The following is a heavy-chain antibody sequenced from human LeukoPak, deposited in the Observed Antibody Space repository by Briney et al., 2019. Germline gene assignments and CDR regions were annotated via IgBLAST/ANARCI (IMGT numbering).Heavy chain of an antibody. J-gene: IGHJ5*02. CDR1: GYTFTSYG. CDR3: AREIGIVGTTSREDNWFDP. D-gene: IGHD1-26*01. V-gene: IGHV1-18*01. Sequence: GASVKVSCKASGYTFTSYGISWVRQAPGQGLEWMGWISAYNGNTNYAQKLQGRVTMTTDTSTSTAYMELRSLRSDDTAVYYCAREIGIVGTTSREDNWFDPWGQGTLVTVSS. CDR2: ISAYNGNT.